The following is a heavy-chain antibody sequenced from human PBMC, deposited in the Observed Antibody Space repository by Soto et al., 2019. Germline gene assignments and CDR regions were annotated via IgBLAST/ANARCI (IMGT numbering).Heavy chain of an antibody. D-gene: IGHD3-3*01. CDR3: ARARADIFWSGYPPIFDY. J-gene: IGHJ4*02. V-gene: IGHV4-4*02. Sequence: PSETLSLTCAVSGGSISSSNWWSWVRQPPGKGLEWIGEIYHSGSTNYNPSLKSRVTISVDKSKNQFSLKLSSVTAADTAVYYCARARADIFWSGYPPIFDYWGQGTLVTVSS. CDR2: IYHSGST. CDR1: GGSISSSNW.